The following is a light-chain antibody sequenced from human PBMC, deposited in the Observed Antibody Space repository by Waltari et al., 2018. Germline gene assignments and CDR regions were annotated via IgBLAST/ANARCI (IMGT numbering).Light chain of an antibody. J-gene: IGLJ1*01. V-gene: IGLV2-23*02. CDR2: GVS. CDR3: CSYAGTSYV. Sequence: QSALTQPASVSGSPGQSITISCTGTSSDVGNYNLVSWYQQHPDKAPKLMIYGVSKRPSGGSNRFSGSKSGNTASLTISGLQAEDEADYYCCSYAGTSYVFGTGTKVTVL. CDR1: SSDVGNYNL.